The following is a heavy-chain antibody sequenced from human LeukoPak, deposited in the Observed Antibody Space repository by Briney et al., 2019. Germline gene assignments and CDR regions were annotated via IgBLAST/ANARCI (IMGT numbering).Heavy chain of an antibody. Sequence: PSQTLSLTCTVSGGSTSSGVYYWSWIRQPPGKGLGWIWYIYHSGITYYNPSLRSRATISVARSKDQFTLKLCSVTAADTAVYYCARWVAGTGINGFDPWGQGTLVTVSS. D-gene: IGHD6-19*01. V-gene: IGHV4-30-2*01. CDR2: IYHSGIT. J-gene: IGHJ5*02. CDR3: ARWVAGTGINGFDP. CDR1: GGSTSSGVYY.